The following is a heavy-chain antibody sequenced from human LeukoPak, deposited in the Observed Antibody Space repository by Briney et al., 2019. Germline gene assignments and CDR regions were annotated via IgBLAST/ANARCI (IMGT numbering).Heavy chain of an antibody. CDR1: GGSISSYY. J-gene: IGHJ4*02. CDR2: IYSSGST. V-gene: IGHV4-59*01. CDR3: ARFSTFRDSSDYYLDY. Sequence: SETLSLTCSVSGGSISSYYWSWIRQPPGKGLEWLGHIYSSGSTTDNPSLKSRVTISVDTSKNQLSLKLTSVTPADTAVYYCARFSTFRDSSDYYLDYWGQGILVTVSS. D-gene: IGHD3-22*01.